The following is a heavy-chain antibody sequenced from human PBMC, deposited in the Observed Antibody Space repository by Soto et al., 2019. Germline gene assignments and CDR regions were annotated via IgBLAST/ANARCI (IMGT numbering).Heavy chain of an antibody. J-gene: IGHJ6*02. D-gene: IGHD2-2*01. CDR3: AREPRPDCSSASCYRDYYYGMDV. Sequence: GGSLRLSSAGSGFTFSSYGMHWVRQAPGKGLEWVAVIWYDGSNKYYADSVKGRFTISRDNSKNTLYLQMNSLRAEDTAVYYCAREPRPDCSSASCYRDYYYGMDVWGQGTTVTVSS. CDR2: IWYDGSNK. V-gene: IGHV3-33*01. CDR1: GFTFSSYG.